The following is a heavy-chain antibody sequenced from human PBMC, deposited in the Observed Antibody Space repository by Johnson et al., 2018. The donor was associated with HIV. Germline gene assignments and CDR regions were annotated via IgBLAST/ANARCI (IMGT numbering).Heavy chain of an antibody. J-gene: IGHJ3*02. V-gene: IGHV3-66*01. CDR2: IYSGGRT. Sequence: EVQLVESGGGLVQPGGSLRLSCAASGFTVSSNYMNWVRQAPGKGLEWVSVIYSGGRTYYADSVKGRFTISRDNSKNTPYLQMSSLRVEDTAVYYCARDLVGVVAAAGPVGDASDIWGQGTMVTVSS. CDR1: GFTVSSNY. D-gene: IGHD6-13*01. CDR3: ARDLVGVVAAAGPVGDASDI.